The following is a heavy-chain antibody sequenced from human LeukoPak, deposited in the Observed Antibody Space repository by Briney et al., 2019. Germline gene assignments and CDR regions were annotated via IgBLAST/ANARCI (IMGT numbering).Heavy chain of an antibody. CDR3: ASLIGGSGSYYEDY. Sequence: SETLSLTCTVSGGSISSGGYYWSWIRQHPGKGLEWIGYIYYSGSTYYNPSLKSRVTISVDTSKNQFSLKLSSVTAADTAVYYCASLIGGSGSYYEDYWGQGTLVTVSS. CDR1: GGSISSGGYY. CDR2: IYYSGST. V-gene: IGHV4-31*03. D-gene: IGHD3-10*01. J-gene: IGHJ4*02.